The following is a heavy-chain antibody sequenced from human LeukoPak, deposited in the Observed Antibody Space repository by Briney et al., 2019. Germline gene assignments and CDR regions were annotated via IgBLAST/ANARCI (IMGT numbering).Heavy chain of an antibody. CDR1: GGSISSSSYY. D-gene: IGHD3-22*01. Sequence: SETLSLTCTVSGGSISSSSYYWGWIRQPPGKGLEWIGSIYYSGSTYYNPSLKSRVTISVDTSKNQFSLKLSSVTAADTAVYYCARLFLGGLYYYDSSGYLFDYWGQGTLVTVSS. J-gene: IGHJ4*02. CDR3: ARLFLGGLYYYDSSGYLFDY. CDR2: IYYSGST. V-gene: IGHV4-39*01.